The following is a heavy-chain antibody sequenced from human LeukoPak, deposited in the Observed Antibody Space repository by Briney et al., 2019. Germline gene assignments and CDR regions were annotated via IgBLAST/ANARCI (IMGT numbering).Heavy chain of an antibody. CDR3: AKDMTTVTTVGMDV. CDR1: GFTFDDYA. CDR2: ISWNSGSI. D-gene: IGHD4-17*01. V-gene: IGHV3-9*01. Sequence: PGGSLRLSCAASGFTFDDYAMHWVRQAPGKGLEWVSGISWNSGSIGYADSVKGRFTISRDNAKNSLYLQMNSLRAEDTALYYCAKDMTTVTTVGMDVWGQGTTVTVSS. J-gene: IGHJ6*02.